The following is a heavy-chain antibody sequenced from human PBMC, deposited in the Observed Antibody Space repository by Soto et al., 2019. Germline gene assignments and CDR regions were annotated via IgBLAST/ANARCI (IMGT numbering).Heavy chain of an antibody. CDR1: GGGIGSNS. J-gene: IGHJ3*02. CDR2: IIPIFGTA. Sequence: SKAPGGGIGSNSLSWPRQDPRQGLEWMGGIIPIFGTANYAQKFQGRVTITADESTSTAYMELSSLRSEDTAVYYCARLSLTAPDFHDAFDIWGQGTMVTVSS. D-gene: IGHD2-21*02. V-gene: IGHV1-69*01. CDR3: ARLSLTAPDFHDAFDI.